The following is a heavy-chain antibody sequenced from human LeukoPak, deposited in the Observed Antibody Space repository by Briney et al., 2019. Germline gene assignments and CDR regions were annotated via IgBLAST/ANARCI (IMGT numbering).Heavy chain of an antibody. V-gene: IGHV1-18*01. J-gene: IGHJ4*02. Sequence: ASVKVSCKASGYIFINYGISWVRQAPGQGLEWMGWISPYNGNTNYAQILQGRVTMTTDTSTSTAYMELRSLRSDDTAAYYCARSPGPPPPTDYWGQGTLVTVSS. CDR1: GYIFINYG. CDR3: ARSPGPPPPTDY. CDR2: ISPYNGNT.